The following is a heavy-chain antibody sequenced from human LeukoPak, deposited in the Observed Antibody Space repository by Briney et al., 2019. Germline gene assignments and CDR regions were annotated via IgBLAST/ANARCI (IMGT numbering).Heavy chain of an antibody. Sequence: KPSETLSLTCTVSGGSISSSSYYWGWIRQPPGKGLEWIGSIYYSGSTYYNLSLKSRVTISVDTSKNQFSLKLSSVTAADTAVYYCARHCTNGVCYTDFDYWGQGTLVTVSS. CDR2: IYYSGST. CDR1: GGSISSSSYY. D-gene: IGHD2-8*01. CDR3: ARHCTNGVCYTDFDY. J-gene: IGHJ4*02. V-gene: IGHV4-39*01.